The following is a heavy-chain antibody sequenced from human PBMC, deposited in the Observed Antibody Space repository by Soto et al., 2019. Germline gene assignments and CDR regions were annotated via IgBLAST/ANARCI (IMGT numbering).Heavy chain of an antibody. D-gene: IGHD1-1*01. V-gene: IGHV4-34*01. CDR3: ARVERGTATTVVDAFDI. Sequence: QVQLQQWGAGLLKPSETLSLTCAVFGGSVNSGNYYWSWIRQPPGKGLEWIGEMSHSGGTHFNPSLKSRVTISVDTSKNQFSLKMSSVTAADTALYYCARVERGTATTVVDAFDIWGKGTTVTVSS. CDR1: GGSVNSGNYY. CDR2: MSHSGGT. J-gene: IGHJ3*02.